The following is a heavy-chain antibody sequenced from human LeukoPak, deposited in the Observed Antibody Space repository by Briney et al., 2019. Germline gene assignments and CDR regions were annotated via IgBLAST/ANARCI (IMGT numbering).Heavy chain of an antibody. V-gene: IGHV3-20*01. CDR1: GFTFSSYS. Sequence: GGSLRLSCAASGFTFSSYSMNWVRQAPGKGLEWVSGINWNGGRTGYADSVKGRFTISRDNAKNSLYLQMNSLRAEDTALYHCARAVSSSGLGAFDIWGQGTMVTVSS. J-gene: IGHJ3*02. D-gene: IGHD6-6*01. CDR2: INWNGGRT. CDR3: ARAVSSSGLGAFDI.